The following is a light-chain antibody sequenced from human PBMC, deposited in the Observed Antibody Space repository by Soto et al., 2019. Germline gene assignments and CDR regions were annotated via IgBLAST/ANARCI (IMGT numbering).Light chain of an antibody. V-gene: IGKV3-20*01. CDR2: GAS. CDR3: QQYGSSYT. CDR1: QSVSSSY. J-gene: IGKJ2*01. Sequence: EIVLTQSPGTLSLSPGLRATLSCRASQSVSSSYLAWYQQKPGQAPRLLIYGASSRATGIPDRFSGSWSGTDFTLTISRLESEDFAVYYCQQYGSSYTFGQGTKLEIK.